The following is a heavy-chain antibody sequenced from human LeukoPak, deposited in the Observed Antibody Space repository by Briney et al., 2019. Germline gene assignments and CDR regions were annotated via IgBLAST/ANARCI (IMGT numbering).Heavy chain of an antibody. D-gene: IGHD1-26*01. V-gene: IGHV3-30*18. CDR3: AKDRGSYFHYYYMDV. J-gene: IGHJ6*03. Sequence: SLRLSCAASGFTFSSYGMHWARQAPGKGLARVAVISYDGSNKYYADSVKGRFTISRDNSKNTLYLQMSSLRAEDTAVYYCAKDRGSYFHYYYMDVWGKGTTVTVSS. CDR2: ISYDGSNK. CDR1: GFTFSSYG.